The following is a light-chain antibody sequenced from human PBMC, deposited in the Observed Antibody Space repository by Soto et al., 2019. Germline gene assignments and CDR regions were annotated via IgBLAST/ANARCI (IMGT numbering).Light chain of an antibody. J-gene: IGKJ1*01. CDR3: QQYSSPLRT. V-gene: IGKV3-20*01. CDR2: HAS. CDR1: QSVTNNY. Sequence: EIVLTQSPGTLSLSPGERATLSGRASQSVTNNYLAWYQQKRGQAPRLLIYHASNRATGIPDRFSGSGSGTDFTLTVSRLEPEDFAVYYCQQYSSPLRTFGQGTKVEVK.